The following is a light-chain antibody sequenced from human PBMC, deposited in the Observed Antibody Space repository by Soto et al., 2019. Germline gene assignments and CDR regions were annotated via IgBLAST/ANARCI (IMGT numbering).Light chain of an antibody. CDR1: QSVSRN. CDR3: QQYKDWWT. V-gene: IGKV3-15*01. J-gene: IGKJ1*01. CDR2: GAS. Sequence: EIVMTQSPATLSVSPWERVTLSCRASQSVSRNLAWYQQKPGQAPRLLIYGASTRATGIPARFSGSGSRTEFTFTISSLQSEDFAVYYCQQYKDWWTFGQGTKVDIK.